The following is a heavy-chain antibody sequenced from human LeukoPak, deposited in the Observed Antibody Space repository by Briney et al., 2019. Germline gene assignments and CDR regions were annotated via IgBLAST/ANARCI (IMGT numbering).Heavy chain of an antibody. CDR1: GGTFTSYA. CDR2: IIPIFGTA. V-gene: IGHV1-69*13. Sequence: ASVKVSCTASGGTFTSYAISWVRQAPGQGLEWMGGIIPIFGTANYAQKFQGRVTITADESTSTAYMELSSLRSEDTAVYYCASCVGITIFGVVITPWYMDVWGKGTTVTVSS. CDR3: ASCVGITIFGVVITPWYMDV. J-gene: IGHJ6*03. D-gene: IGHD3-3*01.